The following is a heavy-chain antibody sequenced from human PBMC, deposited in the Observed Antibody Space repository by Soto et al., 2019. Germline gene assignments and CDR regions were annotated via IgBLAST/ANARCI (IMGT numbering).Heavy chain of an antibody. CDR2: ISAYNGNT. J-gene: IGHJ4*02. Sequence: ASVKGSCKASGYTFTSYGISWVRQAPGQGLEWMGWISAYNGNTNYAQKLQGRVTMTTDTSTSTAYMELRSLRSDDTAVYYCARDYRRYDLWSGPKGFDYWGQGTLVTVSS. V-gene: IGHV1-18*01. D-gene: IGHD3-3*01. CDR3: ARDYRRYDLWSGPKGFDY. CDR1: GYTFTSYG.